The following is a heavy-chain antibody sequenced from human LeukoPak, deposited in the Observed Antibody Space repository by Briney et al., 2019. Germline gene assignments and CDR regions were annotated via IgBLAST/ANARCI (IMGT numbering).Heavy chain of an antibody. Sequence: PSETLTLTCTVSGGSISSYYWSWIRQSPGKGPEWIGYIFYSGSTNYNPSLKSRVTISVDTSKNQISLKLSSVTAADTAVYYCARDSAGTEYFQHWGQGTLVTVSS. D-gene: IGHD3-10*01. CDR2: IFYSGST. V-gene: IGHV4-59*01. CDR1: GGSISSYY. CDR3: ARDSAGTEYFQH. J-gene: IGHJ1*01.